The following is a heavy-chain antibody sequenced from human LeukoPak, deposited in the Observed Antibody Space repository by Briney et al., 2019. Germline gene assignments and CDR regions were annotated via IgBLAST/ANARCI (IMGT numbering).Heavy chain of an antibody. J-gene: IGHJ4*02. Sequence: PGGSLRLSCAASGFSFSKYAMHWVRQAPGKGLEWVAVIWFDGRLTFYADSVKGRFTISRDNSKNTLYLQMNSLRAEDTAFYYCVKDRTVAGTDARYYFDSWGQGTLVTVSS. CDR1: GFSFSKYA. V-gene: IGHV3-33*06. CDR3: VKDRTVAGTDARYYFDS. CDR2: IWFDGRLT. D-gene: IGHD6-19*01.